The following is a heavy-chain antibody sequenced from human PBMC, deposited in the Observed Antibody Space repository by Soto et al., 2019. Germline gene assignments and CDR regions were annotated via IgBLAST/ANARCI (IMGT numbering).Heavy chain of an antibody. CDR3: ASRTPTVNAFHI. J-gene: IGHJ3*02. CDR2: IYYSGST. D-gene: IGHD4-17*01. V-gene: IGHV4-59*01. Sequence: SETLSLTCTVSGGSISNYHWSWMRQPPGKGLEWIGYIYYSGSTNYNPSLKSRVTISVDTSNKQLSLKLSSVTAADTAVYYCASRTPTVNAFHIWGQGTMVTV. CDR1: GGSISNYH.